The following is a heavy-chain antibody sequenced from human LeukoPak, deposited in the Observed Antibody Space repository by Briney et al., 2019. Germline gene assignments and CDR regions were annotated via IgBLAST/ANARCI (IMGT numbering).Heavy chain of an antibody. Sequence: PGRSLRLSCAASGFTFSSYAMHWVSQAPGKGLEWVAVISYDGSNKYYADSVKGRFTISRDNSKNTLYLQMNSLRAEDTTVYYCARGGGATINWFDYWGQGTLVTVSS. CDR2: ISYDGSNK. J-gene: IGHJ4*02. CDR3: ARGGGATINWFDY. V-gene: IGHV3-30-3*01. CDR1: GFTFSSYA. D-gene: IGHD1-26*01.